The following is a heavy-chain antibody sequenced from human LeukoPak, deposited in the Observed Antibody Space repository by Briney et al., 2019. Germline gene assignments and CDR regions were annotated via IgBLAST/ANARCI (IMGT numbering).Heavy chain of an antibody. CDR2: IIPIFATA. CDR3: ARGEGEYSSAYSPQNEPFDM. D-gene: IGHD5-18*01. V-gene: IGHV1-69*15. CDR1: GGTFNTYA. J-gene: IGHJ3*02. Sequence: GASVKVSCTASGGTFNTYAISWVRLAPRQGLEWMGSIIPIFATANYAQKFQGRVTITADGSTSTAYMELGSLRSEDTAVYFCARGEGEYSSAYSPQNEPFDMWGQGTMVTVSS.